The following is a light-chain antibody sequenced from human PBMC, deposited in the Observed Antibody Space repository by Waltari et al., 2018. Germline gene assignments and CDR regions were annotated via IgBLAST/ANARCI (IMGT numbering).Light chain of an antibody. CDR2: KVS. CDR1: QSLLHRDGNTY. Sequence: DVVMTQSPLSLSVNVGQAATISCSSSQSLLHRDGNTYFNWFHQRPGQSPRRLFYKVSYRDPGVPDRFSGSGSGPDFTLTISRVEAEDAGVFYCMQATHWPYPFGQGTKLEI. V-gene: IGKV2-30*02. CDR3: MQATHWPYP. J-gene: IGKJ2*01.